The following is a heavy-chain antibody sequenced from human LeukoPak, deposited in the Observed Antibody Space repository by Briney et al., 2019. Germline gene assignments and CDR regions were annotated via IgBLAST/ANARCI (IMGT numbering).Heavy chain of an antibody. CDR3: ATAQGSSSWPSFDY. Sequence: ASVKVSCKVSGYTLTELSMHWVRQAPGKGLEWMGGFDPEDGETIYAQKFQGRVTMTEDTSTDTAYMELSSLKSEDTAVYYCATAQGSSSWPSFDYWGQGTLVTVSS. J-gene: IGHJ4*02. CDR1: GYTLTELS. CDR2: FDPEDGET. D-gene: IGHD6-13*01. V-gene: IGHV1-24*01.